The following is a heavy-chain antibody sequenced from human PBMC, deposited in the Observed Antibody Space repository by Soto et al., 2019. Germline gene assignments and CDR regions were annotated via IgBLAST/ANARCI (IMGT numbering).Heavy chain of an antibody. Sequence: EVQLVESGGGLVQPGGSLKLSCAASGFTFSDSAMHWVRQASGKGLEWIGRIRSKTNNYATAYAASVKGRFTISRDDSKNTAYLQMNSLKTDDTAVYYCTEALRAYWGQETLVTVSS. V-gene: IGHV3-73*02. J-gene: IGHJ4*02. D-gene: IGHD3-16*01. CDR1: GFTFSDSA. CDR2: IRSKTNNYAT. CDR3: TEALRAY.